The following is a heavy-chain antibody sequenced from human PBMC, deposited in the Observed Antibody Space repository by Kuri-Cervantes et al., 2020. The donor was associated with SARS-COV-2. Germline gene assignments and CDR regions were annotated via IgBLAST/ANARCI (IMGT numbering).Heavy chain of an antibody. J-gene: IGHJ6*02. V-gene: IGHV1-18*01. CDR3: ARDEVVRRVQYGMDV. Sequence: ASVKVSCKASGYTFTSYGISWVRQAPGQGLEWMGWISAYNGNTNYAQKLQGRVTMTTDTSTSTAYMELRSLRSDDTAVYYCARDEVVRRVQYGMDVWGQGTTVTVSS. CDR2: ISAYNGNT. D-gene: IGHD3-10*01. CDR1: GYTFTSYG.